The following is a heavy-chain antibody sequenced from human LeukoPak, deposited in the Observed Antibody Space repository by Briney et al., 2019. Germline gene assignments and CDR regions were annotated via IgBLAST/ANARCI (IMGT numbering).Heavy chain of an antibody. V-gene: IGHV3-23*01. D-gene: IGHD2-8*01. CDR1: GFNFNMFA. CDR3: AKEQRIRHCSEGVCMEGYYFDY. Sequence: PGGSLRLSCTGSGFNFNMFAMNWVRQARGQGLEWVSGLSRGGGTTNYADSVKGRFTISRDKSKNMVFLQMNSLRPEDTAVYYCAKEQRIRHCSEGVCMEGYYFDYWSQGSLVTVSS. J-gene: IGHJ4*02. CDR2: LSRGGGTT.